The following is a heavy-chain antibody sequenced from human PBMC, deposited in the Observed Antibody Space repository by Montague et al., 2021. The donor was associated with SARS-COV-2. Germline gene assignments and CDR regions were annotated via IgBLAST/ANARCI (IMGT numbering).Heavy chain of an antibody. CDR3: ARVGGNEYRSSDY. D-gene: IGHD1-1*01. Sequence: TLSLTCSVSGDSISSDTHYWSWIRQPAGKGLEWIGWSYSSGSTNYNPSLKSRVTISVDTSKNHFSLNLSSVTAAATAVYYCARVGGNEYRSSDYWGQGTLVTVSS. V-gene: IGHV4-61*02. J-gene: IGHJ4*02. CDR2: SYSSGST. CDR1: GDSISSDTHY.